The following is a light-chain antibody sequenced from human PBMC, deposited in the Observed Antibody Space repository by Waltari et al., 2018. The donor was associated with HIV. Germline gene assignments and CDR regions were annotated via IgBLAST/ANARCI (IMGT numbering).Light chain of an antibody. V-gene: IGKV3D-20*01. Sequence: EMVLTQSPATLSLSPGERATLSCGASQSVRSNYLAWYQQKPGLAPRFLIYDASSRATGTPDRFSGSGSGTDFTLTISSLEPEDFAVYYCQQYGSSPITFGQGTRLEIK. CDR1: QSVRSNY. CDR3: QQYGSSPIT. J-gene: IGKJ5*01. CDR2: DAS.